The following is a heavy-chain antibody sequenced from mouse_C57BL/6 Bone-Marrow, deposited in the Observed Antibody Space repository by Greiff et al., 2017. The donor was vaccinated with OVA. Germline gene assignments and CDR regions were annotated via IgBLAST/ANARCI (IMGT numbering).Heavy chain of an antibody. CDR3: ARDYCSNTEFAD. Sequence: EVQLQQSGPELVKPGASVKMSCKASGYTFTDYYMHWVKQSHGKSLEWIGYINPNNGGTSYNQKFKGKATLTVNKSSSTAYMELRSLTSEDAAVYDCARDYCSNTEFADWGQGTLVTVSA. J-gene: IGHJ3*01. CDR1: GYTFTDYY. V-gene: IGHV1-22*01. CDR2: INPNNGGT. D-gene: IGHD1-1*01.